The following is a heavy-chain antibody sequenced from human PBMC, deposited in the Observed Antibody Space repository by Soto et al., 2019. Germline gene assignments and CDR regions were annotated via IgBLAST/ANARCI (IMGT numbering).Heavy chain of an antibody. CDR3: ASAWFGASKYFAY. J-gene: IGHJ4*02. Sequence: EVQLVESGGGLVQPGGSLRLSCAASGFTFSDHYMEWVRQAPGKGLEWVGRIRNKASSYTTAYGASGKGRFTISRDDSKCSLSLQMNSLQTEDTDVYYCASAWFGASKYFAYWGQGTLATVSS. V-gene: IGHV3-72*01. D-gene: IGHD3-10*01. CDR1: GFTFSDHY. CDR2: IRNKASSYTT.